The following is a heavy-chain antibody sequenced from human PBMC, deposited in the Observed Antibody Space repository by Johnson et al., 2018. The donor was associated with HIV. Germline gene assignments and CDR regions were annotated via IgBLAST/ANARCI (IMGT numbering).Heavy chain of an antibody. V-gene: IGHV3-53*01. CDR2: IYSGGYT. D-gene: IGHD1-26*01. J-gene: IGHJ3*02. CDR3: ARDPSPRLGATYAFDI. CDR1: GFTVSINY. Sequence: VQLVESGGGLIQPGGSLRLSCAASGFTVSINYMSWVRQAPGKGLEWVSVIYSGGYTYYADSVKGRFTISRDNSKNTLYLQMNSLRAEDTAVSYCARDPSPRLGATYAFDIWGQGTMVTVSS.